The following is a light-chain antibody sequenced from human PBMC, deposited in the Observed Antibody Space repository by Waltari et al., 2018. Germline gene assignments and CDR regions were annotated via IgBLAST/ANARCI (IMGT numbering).Light chain of an antibody. J-gene: IGLJ1*01. CDR3: SSFAGIINYYV. CDR2: EVN. V-gene: IGLV2-8*01. CDR1: SSDIGGYDY. Sequence: SALTQPPSASGSPGQSVTISYTGTSSDIGGYDYVSWCQQHPGKAPRLIIFEVNKRPSGVPDRFSGSKSGNTAALTISGLQTADEADYYCSSFAGIINYYVFGSGTKVTVL.